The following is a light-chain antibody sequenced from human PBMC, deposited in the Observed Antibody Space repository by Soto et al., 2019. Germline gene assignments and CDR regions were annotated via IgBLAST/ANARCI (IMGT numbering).Light chain of an antibody. J-gene: IGLJ1*01. CDR3: SSYTSSSTPYV. V-gene: IGLV2-14*01. CDR1: SSDVGGYNY. Sequence: QSVLTQPASVSGSPGQSITISCTGTSSDVGGYNYVSWYQQHPGKAPKLMIYYVSNRPSGVSNRFSGSKSGNTASLTISGLQAEDEADYYCSSYTSSSTPYVFGTGTKVTV. CDR2: YVS.